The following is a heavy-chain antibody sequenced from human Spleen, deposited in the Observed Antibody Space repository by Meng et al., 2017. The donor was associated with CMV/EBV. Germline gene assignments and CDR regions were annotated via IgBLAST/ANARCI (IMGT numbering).Heavy chain of an antibody. CDR1: GFAFSGSA. Sequence: GESLKISCAASGFAFSGSAIHWVLQASGKGLEWVGRIRSKPKGYATAYAASLNGRFTISRDDSKNTLYLQMDSLKTEDTAVYYCTTGVLIGTGTAFDIWGQGTMVTVSS. V-gene: IGHV3-73*01. D-gene: IGHD2-8*02. CDR3: TTGVLIGTGTAFDI. J-gene: IGHJ3*02. CDR2: IRSKPKGYAT.